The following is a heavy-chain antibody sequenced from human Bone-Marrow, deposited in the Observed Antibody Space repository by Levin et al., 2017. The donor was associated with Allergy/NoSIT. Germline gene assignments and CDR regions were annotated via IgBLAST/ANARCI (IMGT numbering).Heavy chain of an antibody. CDR1: GFTLSSYW. D-gene: IGHD3-10*01. CDR3: ARRGFSTRYFDL. J-gene: IGHJ2*01. Sequence: GGSLRLSCAASGFTLSSYWMHWVRQAPGKGLVWVSRIKSDGSDTNYADSVKGRFTVSRDNARNTLYLQMNSLRAEDTAVYYCARRGFSTRYFDLWGRGTLVTVSS. CDR2: IKSDGSDT. V-gene: IGHV3-74*01.